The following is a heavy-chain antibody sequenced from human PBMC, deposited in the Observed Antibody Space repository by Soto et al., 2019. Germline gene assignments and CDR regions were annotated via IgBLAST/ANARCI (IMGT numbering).Heavy chain of an antibody. V-gene: IGHV1-69*02. CDR2: IIPILGIA. Sequence: GASVKVSCKASGGTFSSYTISWVRQAPGQGLEWMGRIIPILGIANYAQKFQGRVTITADKSTSTAYMELSSLRSEDTAVYYCAICWFGYSGYGSYFDYWGQGTLVTVSS. J-gene: IGHJ4*02. D-gene: IGHD5-12*01. CDR3: AICWFGYSGYGSYFDY. CDR1: GGTFSSYT.